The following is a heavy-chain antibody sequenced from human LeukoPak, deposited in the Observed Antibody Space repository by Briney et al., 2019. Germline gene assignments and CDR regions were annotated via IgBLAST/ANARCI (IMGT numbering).Heavy chain of an antibody. CDR1: GYTFTGYY. D-gene: IGHD2-21*02. CDR3: ARLSFYSGSATAPMDV. Sequence: GASVKVSCRASGYTFTGYYMHWVRQAPGQGLEWMEGIIPIFGTANYAQTFQGKVTISADESTSTAYMQLSSLRSEDTAVYYRARLSFYSGSATAPMDVWGKGTTVTVSS. J-gene: IGHJ6*03. V-gene: IGHV1-69*13. CDR2: IIPIFGTA.